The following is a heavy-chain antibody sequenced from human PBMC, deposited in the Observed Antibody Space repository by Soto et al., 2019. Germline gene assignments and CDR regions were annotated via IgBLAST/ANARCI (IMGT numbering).Heavy chain of an antibody. V-gene: IGHV3-30*18. J-gene: IGHJ4*02. D-gene: IGHD2-15*01. Sequence: QVQLVESGGGVVQPGRSLRLSCAASGFIFSSYGMHWVRQAPGKGLEWVAVISYEGSHTYYADSVKGRFTITRDNSKNTLYLKMNSPAPADTAVYSCANEVHCAGGSCSWCEGCAHWGQGTLLPVSS. CDR3: ANEVHCAGGSCSWCEGCAH. CDR2: ISYEGSHT. CDR1: GFIFSSYG.